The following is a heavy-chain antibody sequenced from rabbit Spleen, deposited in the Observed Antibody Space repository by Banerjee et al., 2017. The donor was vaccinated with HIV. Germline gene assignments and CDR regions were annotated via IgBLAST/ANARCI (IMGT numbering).Heavy chain of an antibody. Sequence: QSLEESGGDLVKPGASLTLTCIASGVSFSGNSYMCWVRQAPGKGLEWIACIDSGSSGFTYFASWAKGRSSISKTSSTTVTLQMTSLTVADTATYFCARGSATMTMVITGFYLNLWGPGTLVTVS. CDR3: ARGSATMTMVITGFYLNL. CDR1: GVSFSGNSY. D-gene: IGHD2-1*01. CDR2: IDSGSSGFT. V-gene: IGHV1S40*01. J-gene: IGHJ4*01.